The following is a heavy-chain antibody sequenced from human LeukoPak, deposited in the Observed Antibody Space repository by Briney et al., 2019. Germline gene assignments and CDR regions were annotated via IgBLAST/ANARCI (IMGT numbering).Heavy chain of an antibody. D-gene: IGHD2-15*01. J-gene: IGHJ4*02. V-gene: IGHV3-7*01. CDR3: ARLSSAANDY. Sequence: GGSLRLSCAASGYTFSTNWMNWVRPAPGKGLEWVANINQDGSRTQYVDSVKGRFTISKDNTNNILYLQMNSLRAEDTAVYYCARLSSAANDYWGQGTLVTVSS. CDR1: GYTFSTNW. CDR2: INQDGSRT.